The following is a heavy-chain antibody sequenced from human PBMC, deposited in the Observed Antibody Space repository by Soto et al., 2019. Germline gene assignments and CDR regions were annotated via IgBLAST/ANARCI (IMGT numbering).Heavy chain of an antibody. CDR1: GFTFNIYA. CDR2: ISFDGTKK. Sequence: QAQLVESGGGVVQPGRSLRLSCAASGFTFNIYALHWVRQAPGKGLEWVAVISFDGTKKYYSDSVKGRFTISRDNLKNTLYLQMNNLRVEGAALYFCAREDDYGYRYINYGLDVWGQGTTVTVSS. V-gene: IGHV3-30-3*01. J-gene: IGHJ6*02. CDR3: AREDDYGYRYINYGLDV. D-gene: IGHD4-17*01.